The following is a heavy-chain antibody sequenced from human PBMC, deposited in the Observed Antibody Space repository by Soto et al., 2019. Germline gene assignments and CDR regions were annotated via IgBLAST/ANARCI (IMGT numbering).Heavy chain of an antibody. J-gene: IGHJ5*02. CDR3: ARHPTLVWWFDP. CDR2: IYYSGST. D-gene: IGHD2-8*02. Sequence: PSETLSLTCTVSGGSISSSSYYWGWIRQPPGKGLEWIGSIYYSGSTYYNPSLKSRVTISVDTSKNQFSLKLSSVTAADTAVYYCARHPTLVWWFDPWGQGTLLTVSS. CDR1: GGSISSSSYY. V-gene: IGHV4-39*01.